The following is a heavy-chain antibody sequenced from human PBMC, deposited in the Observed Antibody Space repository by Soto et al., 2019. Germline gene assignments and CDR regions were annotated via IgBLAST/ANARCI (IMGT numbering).Heavy chain of an antibody. J-gene: IGHJ4*02. Sequence: QVQLMQSGAEVKKPGASVKVSCKASGNTFTNYYIHWVRQAPGQGLEWMGTINPSGGHTTYSQNFLGRGTMTSDTSTSTLDMELTSLTSDDTAVYYCARGGHVVVVTAAFDYCGQGTLVTVSS. V-gene: IGHV1-46*01. CDR1: GNTFTNYY. CDR3: ARGGHVVVVTAAFDY. D-gene: IGHD2-21*02. CDR2: INPSGGHT.